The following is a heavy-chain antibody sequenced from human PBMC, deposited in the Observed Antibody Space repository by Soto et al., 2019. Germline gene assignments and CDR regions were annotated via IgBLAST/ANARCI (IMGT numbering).Heavy chain of an antibody. J-gene: IGHJ3*02. CDR1: GGSFSGYY. CDR3: ASNYAPFFDI. Sequence: QVQLQQWGAGLLKPSETLSLTCAVYGGSFSGYYWSWIRQPPEKGLAWIGEINHSGSTNYNPSLKSRVTISVDTSKNQFSLKLSSVTAADTAVYYCASNYAPFFDIWGQGTMVTVSS. D-gene: IGHD4-4*01. V-gene: IGHV4-34*01. CDR2: INHSGST.